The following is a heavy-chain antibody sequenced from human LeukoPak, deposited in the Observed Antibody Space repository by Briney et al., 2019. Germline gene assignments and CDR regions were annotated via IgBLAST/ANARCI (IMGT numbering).Heavy chain of an antibody. V-gene: IGHV3-48*03. D-gene: IGHD6-19*01. CDR1: GSTFSSYE. Sequence: GGSLRLSCAASGSTFSSYEMNWVRQAPGKGLEWVSYISSSGSTLYYADSVKGRFTISRDNAKNSLYLQMNSLRAEDTALYYCARIYSSGSRYYFDYWGQGTLVTVSS. J-gene: IGHJ4*02. CDR2: ISSSGSTL. CDR3: ARIYSSGSRYYFDY.